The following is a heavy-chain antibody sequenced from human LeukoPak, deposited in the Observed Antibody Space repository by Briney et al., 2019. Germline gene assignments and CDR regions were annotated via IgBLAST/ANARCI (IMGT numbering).Heavy chain of an antibody. CDR3: AKGGYGDYFDY. CDR1: RFAFSDYA. J-gene: IGHJ4*02. CDR2: INSGGAI. Sequence: GGSLRLSCAASRFAFSDYAMTWVRQAPGKGLEWVSTINSGGAINYADSVKGRFTIPRDNPKNTLYLQMNSLRAEDTAVYYCAKGGYGDYFDYWGQGTLVTVSS. D-gene: IGHD4-17*01. V-gene: IGHV3-23*01.